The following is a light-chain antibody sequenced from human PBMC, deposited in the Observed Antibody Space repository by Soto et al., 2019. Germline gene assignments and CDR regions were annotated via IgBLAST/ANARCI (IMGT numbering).Light chain of an antibody. Sequence: EIVMTQSPATLSVSPGERATLSCRASQSVSSNLAWYQQKPGQAPRLLIYGASTRPSGIPARFSGSGSVTEFTLTISGLQSEDFAVYYCQQYNNWPETFGHGTKVEIK. CDR1: QSVSSN. J-gene: IGKJ1*01. CDR2: GAS. CDR3: QQYNNWPET. V-gene: IGKV3-15*01.